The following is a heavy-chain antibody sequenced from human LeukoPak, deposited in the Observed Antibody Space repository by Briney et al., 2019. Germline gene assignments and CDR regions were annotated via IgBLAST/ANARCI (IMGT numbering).Heavy chain of an antibody. D-gene: IGHD3-22*01. CDR3: ARGSTYYYDSSGSDY. Sequence: SETLSLTCTVSGGSISSGGYYWSWIRQHPGTGLEWIGYIYYSGSTYYNPSLKSRVTISVDTSKNQFSLKLSSVTAADTAVYYCARGSTYYYDSSGSDYWGQGTLVTVSS. J-gene: IGHJ4*02. V-gene: IGHV4-31*03. CDR1: GGSISSGGYY. CDR2: IYYSGST.